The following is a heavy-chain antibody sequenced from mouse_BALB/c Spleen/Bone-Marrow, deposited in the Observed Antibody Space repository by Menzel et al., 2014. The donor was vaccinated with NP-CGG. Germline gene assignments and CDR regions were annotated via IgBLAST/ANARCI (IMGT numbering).Heavy chain of an antibody. CDR2: IYPGSGNS. Sequence: LVESGPELMKPGASVKISCKASGYTFTDYYINWVKQKPGQGLEWIGWIYPGSGNSKYNEKLKGKATLTVDTSSSTAYVQLSSLTSEDSAVYFCARNWAMDYWGQGTSVTVSS. J-gene: IGHJ4*01. V-gene: IGHV1-84*02. CDR3: ARNWAMDY. CDR1: GYTFTDYY. D-gene: IGHD4-1*01.